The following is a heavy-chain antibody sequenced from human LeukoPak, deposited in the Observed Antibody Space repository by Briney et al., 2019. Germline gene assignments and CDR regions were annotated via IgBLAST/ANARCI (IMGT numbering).Heavy chain of an antibody. CDR3: ASSIVRGGYGDYDY. Sequence: GGSLRLSCVYSRFTFRVHSMNWVRQAPGKGLEWVSAISGSGDSTYYSDSVKARFTSSRDNSRNTLYQQIHRLRAEDSAIYYCASSIVRGGYGDYDYWGQGTQVIVSS. V-gene: IGHV3-23*01. J-gene: IGHJ4*02. CDR2: ISGSGDST. CDR1: RFTFRVHS. D-gene: IGHD3-10*01.